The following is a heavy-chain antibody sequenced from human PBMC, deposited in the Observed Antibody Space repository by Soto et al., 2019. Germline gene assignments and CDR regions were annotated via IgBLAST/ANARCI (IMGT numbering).Heavy chain of an antibody. CDR3: AREGPVAGTSD. D-gene: IGHD6-19*01. V-gene: IGHV1-69*13. CDR2: IIPIFGTA. J-gene: IGHJ4*02. Sequence: EASVKVSCKASGYTFTSYAISWERQAPGQGLEWMGGIIPIFGTANYAQKFQGRVTITADESTSTAYMELSSLRSEDTAVYYCAREGPVAGTSDWGQGTLVTVSS. CDR1: GYTFTSYA.